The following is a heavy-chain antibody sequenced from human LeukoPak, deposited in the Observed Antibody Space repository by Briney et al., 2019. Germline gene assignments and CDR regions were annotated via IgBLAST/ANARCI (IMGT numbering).Heavy chain of an antibody. CDR3: ARDPPMHGYSSSKDAFDI. CDR2: ISAYNVKI. CDR1: GYTFTTYG. J-gene: IGHJ3*02. Sequence: ASVKVSCKASGYTFTTYGISWVRQAPGQGLEWMGWISAYNVKINYAHKFQGRVTMTPDTSTRTAYTERRSLRSDDTAVYYCARDPPMHGYSSSKDAFDIWGQGTRVTVSS. D-gene: IGHD5-12*01. V-gene: IGHV1-18*01.